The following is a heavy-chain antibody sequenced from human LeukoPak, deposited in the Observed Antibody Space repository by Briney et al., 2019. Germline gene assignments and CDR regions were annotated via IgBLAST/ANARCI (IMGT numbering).Heavy chain of an antibody. J-gene: IGHJ4*02. D-gene: IGHD5-18*01. Sequence: RGSLRLSCAASRFTFSSYGMHWVRQAPGKGLEWVAVISYDGSNKYYADSVKGRFTISRDNSKNTLYLQMNSLRAEDTAVYYCAKDRERKYSYGYVFYYWGQGTLVTVSS. CDR2: ISYDGSNK. CDR1: RFTFSSYG. V-gene: IGHV3-30*18. CDR3: AKDRERKYSYGYVFYY.